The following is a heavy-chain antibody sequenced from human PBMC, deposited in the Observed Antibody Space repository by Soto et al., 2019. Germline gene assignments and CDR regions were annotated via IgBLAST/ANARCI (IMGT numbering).Heavy chain of an antibody. CDR3: ARQTWFGELSRPFDY. CDR2: IDPSDSYT. Sequence: PGESLKISCKGSGYSFTSYWISWVRQMPGKGLEWMGRIDPSDSYTNYSPSFQGHVTISVDKSISTAYLQWSSLKASDTAMYYCARQTWFGELSRPFDYWGQGTLVTVSS. J-gene: IGHJ4*02. D-gene: IGHD3-10*01. V-gene: IGHV5-10-1*01. CDR1: GYSFTSYW.